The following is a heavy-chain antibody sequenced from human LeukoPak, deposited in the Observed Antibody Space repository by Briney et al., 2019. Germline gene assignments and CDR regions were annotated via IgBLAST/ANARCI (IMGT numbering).Heavy chain of an antibody. V-gene: IGHV1-2*02. CDR1: GYAFSDYA. Sequence: GASVKVSCKASGYAFSDYALHWVRQAPGQRPEWMGWINPNSGGTNYAQKFQGRVTMTRDTSISTAYMELSRLRSDDTAVYYCASATQTHTYFDFWSGYNYMDVWGKGTTVTVSS. D-gene: IGHD3-3*01. J-gene: IGHJ6*03. CDR3: ASATQTHTYFDFWSGYNYMDV. CDR2: INPNSGGT.